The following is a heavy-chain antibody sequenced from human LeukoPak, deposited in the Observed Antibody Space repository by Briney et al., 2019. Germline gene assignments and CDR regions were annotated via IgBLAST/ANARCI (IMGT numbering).Heavy chain of an antibody. CDR2: ISSSSSYI. J-gene: IGHJ6*02. D-gene: IGHD3-16*01. CDR3: ARDWGYYYYYGMDV. Sequence: RSGGSLRLSCAASGFTFSRFWMHWVRQAPGKGLEWVSSISSSSSYIYYADSVKGRFTISRDNAKNSLYLQMNSLRAEDTAVYYCARDWGYYYYYGMDVWGQGTTVTVSS. CDR1: GFTFSRFW. V-gene: IGHV3-21*01.